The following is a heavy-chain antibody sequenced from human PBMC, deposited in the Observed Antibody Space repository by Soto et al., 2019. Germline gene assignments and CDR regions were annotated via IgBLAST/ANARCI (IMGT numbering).Heavy chain of an antibody. D-gene: IGHD6-13*01. V-gene: IGHV3-30*03. CDR1: GFTFNNFA. CDR2: ISYDGGDK. CDR3: ARDLSTGAADYYFDY. J-gene: IGHJ4*02. Sequence: PGGSLRLSCAASGFTFNNFAMHWVRQAPGKGLEWVVVISYDGGDKYYADSVKGRFTISRDNSKNTLYLQMNGLRAEDTAVYYCARDLSTGAADYYFDYWGQGALVTVS.